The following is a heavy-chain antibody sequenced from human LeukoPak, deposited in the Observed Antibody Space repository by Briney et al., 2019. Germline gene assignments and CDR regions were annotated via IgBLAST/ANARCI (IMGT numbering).Heavy chain of an antibody. CDR1: YGSISSSSYY. CDR2: IYYSGST. CDR3: ARHEYHDTLTGRNWYFDL. J-gene: IGHJ2*01. D-gene: IGHD3-9*01. V-gene: IGHV4-39*01. Sequence: SETLSLTCTVSYGSISSSSYYWGWIRQPPGKGLEWIGNIYYSGSTYYNPSLKSRVTISVDTSKKQFSLKLSSVTAADTAIYYCARHEYHDTLTGRNWYFDLWGRGTLVTVSS.